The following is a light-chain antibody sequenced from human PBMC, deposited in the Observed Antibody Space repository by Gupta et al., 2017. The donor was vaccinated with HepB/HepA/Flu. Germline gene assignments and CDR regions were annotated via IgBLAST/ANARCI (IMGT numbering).Light chain of an antibody. CDR1: QSISRY. Sequence: RVTITCRASQSISRYLNWYQQKLGTAPKLLIYATSSLQSGVPSRFSGSGSGTDFTLTISRLQPEDFATYYCQQSYSHPRSFGQGTKMEIK. CDR3: QQSYSHPRS. J-gene: IGKJ2*04. CDR2: ATS. V-gene: IGKV1-39*01.